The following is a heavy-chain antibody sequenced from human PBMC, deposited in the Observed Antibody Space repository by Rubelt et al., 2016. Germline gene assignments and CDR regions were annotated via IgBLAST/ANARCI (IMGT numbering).Heavy chain of an antibody. CDR1: GGSFSGYY. CDR2: ISGSGGST. V-gene: IGHV3-23*01. CDR3: AKDKGSSGWYKDAFDI. D-gene: IGHD6-19*01. J-gene: IGHJ3*02. Sequence: GTLSLTCAVYGGSFSGYYWSWIRQAPGKGLEWVSAISGSGGSTYYADSVKGRFTISRDNSKNTLYLQMNSLRAEDTAVYYCAKDKGSSGWYKDAFDIWGQGTMVTVSS.